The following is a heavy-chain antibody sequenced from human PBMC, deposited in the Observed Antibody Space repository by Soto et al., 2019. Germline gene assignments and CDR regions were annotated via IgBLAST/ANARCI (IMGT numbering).Heavy chain of an antibody. Sequence: KVYCKAAGYTFSSYDINWVRQATGQGLEWMGWMNPNSGNTGYAQKFQGRVTMTRNTSISTAYMELSRLRSDDTAVYYCARDRDYYDSSGYTNYPTTPGHYYYYGMDVWGQATTVTVSS. CDR3: ARDRDYYDSSGYTNYPTTPGHYYYYGMDV. J-gene: IGHJ6*02. V-gene: IGHV1-8*01. CDR2: MNPNSGNT. CDR1: GYTFSSYD. D-gene: IGHD3-22*01.